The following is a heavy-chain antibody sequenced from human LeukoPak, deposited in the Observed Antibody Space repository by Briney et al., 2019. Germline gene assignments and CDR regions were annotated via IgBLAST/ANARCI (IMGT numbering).Heavy chain of an antibody. CDR1: GGSFSGYY. J-gene: IGHJ4*02. D-gene: IGHD4-17*01. Sequence: SETLSLTCAVYGGSFSGYYWSWIRQPPGKGLEWIGEINHSGSTNSNPSLKRRVTISVDTSKNQFSLKLSSVTAADTAVYYCARHSYGDYEQCFDYWGQGTLVTVSS. V-gene: IGHV4-34*01. CDR3: ARHSYGDYEQCFDY. CDR2: INHSGST.